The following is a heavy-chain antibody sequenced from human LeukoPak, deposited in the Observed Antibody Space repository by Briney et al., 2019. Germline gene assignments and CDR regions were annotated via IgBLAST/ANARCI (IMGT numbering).Heavy chain of an antibody. Sequence: GGSLRLSCAASGFTFSSYEMNWVRQAPGKGLEWVSGINWNGGSTGYADSVKGRFTISRDNAKNSLYLQMNSLRAEDTALYYCARTVGVGYYDSSGYYNPYYFDYWGQGTLVTVSS. CDR1: GFTFSSYE. CDR2: INWNGGST. D-gene: IGHD3-22*01. J-gene: IGHJ4*02. V-gene: IGHV3-20*04. CDR3: ARTVGVGYYDSSGYYNPYYFDY.